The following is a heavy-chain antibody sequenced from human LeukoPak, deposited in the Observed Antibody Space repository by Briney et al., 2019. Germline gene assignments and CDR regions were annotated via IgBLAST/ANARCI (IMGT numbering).Heavy chain of an antibody. V-gene: IGHV3-30*18. Sequence: GGSLRPSCAASGFTFSSYGMHWVRQAPGKGLEWVAVISYDGSNKYYADSVKGRFTISRDNSKNTLYLQMNSLRAEDTAVYYCAKDYVLYGMDVWGQGTTVTVSS. J-gene: IGHJ6*02. CDR2: ISYDGSNK. CDR3: AKDYVLYGMDV. CDR1: GFTFSSYG. D-gene: IGHD3-10*02.